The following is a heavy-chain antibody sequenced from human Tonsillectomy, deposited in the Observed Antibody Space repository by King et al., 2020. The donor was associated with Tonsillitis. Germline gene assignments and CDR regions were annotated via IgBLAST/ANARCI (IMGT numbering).Heavy chain of an antibody. J-gene: IGHJ3*02. D-gene: IGHD3-22*01. V-gene: IGHV2-5*02. CDR2: IYWDDDK. CDR1: GFSLSTSGVG. CDR3: AHTLYYYDSSGYPDDAFDI. Sequence: TLKESGPTLVKPTQTLTLTCTFSGFSLSTSGVGVGWIRQPPGKALEWLALIYWDDDKRYSPSLKSRLTITKDTSKNQVVLTMTNMDPVDTATYYCAHTLYYYDSSGYPDDAFDIWGQGTMVTVSS.